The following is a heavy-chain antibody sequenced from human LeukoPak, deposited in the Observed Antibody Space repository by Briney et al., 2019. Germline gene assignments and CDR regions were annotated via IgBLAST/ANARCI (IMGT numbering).Heavy chain of an antibody. CDR2: ISAYNGNT. CDR3: ARDPYDILTGYYTPDAFDI. CDR1: GYTFTSYG. Sequence: ASVKVSCKASGYTFTSYGISWVRQAPGQGLEWMGWISAYNGNTNYAQKLQGRVTMTTDTSTSTAYMELRSLRSDDTAVYYCARDPYDILTGYYTPDAFDIWGQGTMVTVSS. V-gene: IGHV1-18*04. D-gene: IGHD3-9*01. J-gene: IGHJ3*02.